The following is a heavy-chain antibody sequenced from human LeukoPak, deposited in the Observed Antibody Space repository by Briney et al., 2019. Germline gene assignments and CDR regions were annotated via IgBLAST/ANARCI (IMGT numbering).Heavy chain of an antibody. CDR3: ARDFMVRGVNYGMDV. CDR1: GFTYSRYT. D-gene: IGHD3-10*01. CDR2: IAYDGSNE. Sequence: GGSLRLSCAASGFTYSRYTMHWVRQAPGKGLEWVAVIAYDGSNEYYADSVKGRFTISRDNSKNTLYLQMNSLRAEDTAVYYCARDFMVRGVNYGMDVWGQGTTVTVSS. V-gene: IGHV3-30-3*01. J-gene: IGHJ6*02.